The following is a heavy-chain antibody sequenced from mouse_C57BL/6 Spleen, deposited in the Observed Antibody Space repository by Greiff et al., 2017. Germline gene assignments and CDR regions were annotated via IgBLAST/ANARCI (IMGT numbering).Heavy chain of an antibody. CDR2: IYPGDGDT. CDR3: SIEEGEGSSGSAMDY. D-gene: IGHD2-12*01. Sequence: QVQLQQSGAELVKPGASVKISCKASGYAFSSYWMNWVKQRPGKGLEWIGQIYPGDGDTNYNGKFKGKATLTADKSSSTAYMQRSSLTSEDSAVYFCSIEEGEGSSGSAMDYWGQGTSVTVSS. J-gene: IGHJ4*01. V-gene: IGHV1-80*01. CDR1: GYAFSSYW.